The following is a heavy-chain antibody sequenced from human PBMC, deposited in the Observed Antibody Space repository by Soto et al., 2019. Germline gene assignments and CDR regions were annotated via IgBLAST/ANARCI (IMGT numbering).Heavy chain of an antibody. J-gene: IGHJ4*02. D-gene: IGHD4-17*01. Sequence: SETLSLTCAVSGGSISSGGYSWSWIRQPPGKGLEWIGYIYHSGSTYYNPSLKSRLTISVDTSENQFSLKLSSVTAADTAMYFCASADYGENVDSWGQGALVTVSS. CDR2: IYHSGST. CDR3: ASADYGENVDS. CDR1: GGSISSGGYS. V-gene: IGHV4-30-2*05.